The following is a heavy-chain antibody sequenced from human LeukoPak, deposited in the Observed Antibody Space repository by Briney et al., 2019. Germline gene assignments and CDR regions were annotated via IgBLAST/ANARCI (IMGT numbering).Heavy chain of an antibody. V-gene: IGHV1-2*02. Sequence: ASVKVSCKASGYTFTDYYIHWVRQAPGQGLEWMGWINPYSGGTNYAQKFQGRVTMTRDTSISIAYMELTRLRSDDTAVYYCARDVMGRTTVTTLGEWGQGTLVTVSS. D-gene: IGHD4-11*01. CDR2: INPYSGGT. CDR1: GYTFTDYY. J-gene: IGHJ4*02. CDR3: ARDVMGRTTVTTLGE.